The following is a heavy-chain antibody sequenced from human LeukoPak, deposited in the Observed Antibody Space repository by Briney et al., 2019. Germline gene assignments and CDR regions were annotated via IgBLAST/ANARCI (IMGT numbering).Heavy chain of an antibody. CDR1: DDSISDYY. V-gene: IGHV4-59*01. CDR3: ASGAVLDY. D-gene: IGHD6-19*01. J-gene: IGHJ4*02. CDR2: FYNSGRS. Sequence: SETLSLTCTVSDDSISDYYRGWIRQPPGKGLEWIGYFYNSGRSTYNPSLKSRVTISVDTSKNQFSLKLSSVTAADTAVYYCASGAVLDYWGQGTLVTVSS.